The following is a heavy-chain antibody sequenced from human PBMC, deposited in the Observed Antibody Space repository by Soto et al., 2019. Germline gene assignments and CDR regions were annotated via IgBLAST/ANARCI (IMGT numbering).Heavy chain of an antibody. J-gene: IGHJ4*02. Sequence: SSETLSLTCTLSAGSISSGGYNWSWIRQHPGKGLEWIGYIYYTGSTYYNPSLRSRVTISGDTSKNQFSLKLSSVTAADTAVYSCARGRGSSWYFDYWGQGTLVTVSS. CDR2: IYYTGST. CDR3: ARGRGSSWYFDY. CDR1: AGSISSGGYN. V-gene: IGHV4-30-4*08. D-gene: IGHD6-13*01.